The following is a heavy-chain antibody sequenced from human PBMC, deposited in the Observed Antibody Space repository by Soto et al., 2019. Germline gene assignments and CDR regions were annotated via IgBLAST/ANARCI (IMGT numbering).Heavy chain of an antibody. Sequence: PGGSLRLSCAASGFTFSSYAMSWVRQAPGKGLEWVSAISGSGGSTYYADSVKGRFTISRDNSKNTLYLQMNSLRAEDTAVYYCAKDQARSGWTLRAIDYWGQGTLVTVSS. CDR2: ISGSGGST. CDR1: GFTFSSYA. D-gene: IGHD6-19*01. CDR3: AKDQARSGWTLRAIDY. V-gene: IGHV3-23*01. J-gene: IGHJ4*02.